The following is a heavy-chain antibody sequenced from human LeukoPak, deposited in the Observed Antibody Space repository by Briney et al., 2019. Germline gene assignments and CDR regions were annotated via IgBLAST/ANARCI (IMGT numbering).Heavy chain of an antibody. D-gene: IGHD1-1*01. V-gene: IGHV3-23*01. CDR1: GFTFSSYA. CDR2: ISGRGAPT. CDR3: ARYRAARDNWNDANAFDY. Sequence: GGSLRLSCEASGFTFSSYAVTWVRQAPGKGLEWVSGISGRGAPTYYADSVKGRFTITRDKSKITLYMQMNCLRAGDTAVYYSARYRAARDNWNDANAFDYWGQGTLVTVSS. J-gene: IGHJ4*02.